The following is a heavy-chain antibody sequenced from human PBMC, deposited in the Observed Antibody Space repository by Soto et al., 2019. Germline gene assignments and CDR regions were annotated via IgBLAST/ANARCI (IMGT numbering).Heavy chain of an antibody. J-gene: IGHJ1*01. V-gene: IGHV1-18*01. CDR3: ARDRDDSSGLKYFQH. CDR2: ISAYNGNT. Sequence: GASVKVSCKASGYTFTSYGISWVRQAPGQGLEWMGWISAYNGNTNYAQKLQGRVTMTTDTSTSTAYMELRSLRSDDTAVYYCARDRDDSSGLKYFQHWGQGTLVTVSS. D-gene: IGHD3-22*01. CDR1: GYTFTSYG.